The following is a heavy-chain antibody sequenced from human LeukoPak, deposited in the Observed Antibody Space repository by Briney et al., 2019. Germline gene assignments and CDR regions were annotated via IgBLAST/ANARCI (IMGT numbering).Heavy chain of an antibody. CDR2: IRYDGSNK. D-gene: IGHD6-19*01. J-gene: IGHJ4*02. CDR3: AKDLSSGSRRAY. CDR1: GFTFSSYG. Sequence: PGGSLRLSCAASGFTFSSYGMHWVRQAPGRGLEWVAFIRYDGSNKYYADSVKGRFTISRDNSKNTLYLQMNSLRAEDTGVYYCAKDLSSGSRRAYWGQGTLVTVSS. V-gene: IGHV3-30*02.